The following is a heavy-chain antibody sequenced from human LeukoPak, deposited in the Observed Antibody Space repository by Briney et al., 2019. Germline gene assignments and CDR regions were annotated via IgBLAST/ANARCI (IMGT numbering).Heavy chain of an antibody. J-gene: IGHJ6*02. CDR2: IRNRANNYAT. Sequence: GGSLRLSCEASVFTFSDSAIHWVRQAPGKGLEWVGRIRNRANNYATVFSASVEGRFSMSRDDSKNTAYLQMNSLKTEDTAIYYCSGYDYGMDVWGQGTTVTVSS. CDR3: SGYDYGMDV. V-gene: IGHV3-73*01. CDR1: VFTFSDSA.